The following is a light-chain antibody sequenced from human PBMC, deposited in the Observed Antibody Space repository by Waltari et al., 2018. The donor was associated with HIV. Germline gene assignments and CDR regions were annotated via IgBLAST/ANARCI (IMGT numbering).Light chain of an antibody. CDR3: CSFGGTYTV. V-gene: IGLV2-11*01. Sequence: QSAPTQPRSVSGSPGQSVTISCTGTSSDVGVYHYVSWYQQHPGRAPKLIIYDTTKRPYGVPGRFSCSKSGNTASRTISGLQAEDEADYSCCSFGGTYTVFGTGTKVTVL. CDR2: DTT. J-gene: IGLJ1*01. CDR1: SSDVGVYHY.